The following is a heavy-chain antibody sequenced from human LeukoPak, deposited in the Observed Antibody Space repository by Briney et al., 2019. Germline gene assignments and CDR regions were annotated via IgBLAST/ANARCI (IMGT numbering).Heavy chain of an antibody. CDR1: GGTFSSYA. D-gene: IGHD3-10*01. CDR3: ALFGSGSYSWEPYYGMDV. J-gene: IGHJ6*02. CDR2: IIPILGIA. V-gene: IGHV1-69*04. Sequence: ASVKVSCKASGGTFSSYAISWVRQAPGQGLEWMGRIIPILGIANYAQKFQGRVTITADKSTSTAYMELSSLRSEDTAVYYCALFGSGSYSWEPYYGMDVWGQGTTVTVSS.